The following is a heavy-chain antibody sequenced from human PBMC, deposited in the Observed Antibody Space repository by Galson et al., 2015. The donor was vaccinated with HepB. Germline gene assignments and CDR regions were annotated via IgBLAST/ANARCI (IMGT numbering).Heavy chain of an antibody. D-gene: IGHD2-21*02. V-gene: IGHV3-53*01. CDR3: ARVNKGDQELDY. CDR1: GFTVSSNY. Sequence: SLRLSCAASGFTVSSNYMSWVRQAPGKGLEWVSVIYSGGSTYYADSVKGRFTISRDNSKNTLYLQMNSLRAEDTAVYYCARVNKGDQELDYWGQGTLVTVSS. CDR2: IYSGGST. J-gene: IGHJ4*02.